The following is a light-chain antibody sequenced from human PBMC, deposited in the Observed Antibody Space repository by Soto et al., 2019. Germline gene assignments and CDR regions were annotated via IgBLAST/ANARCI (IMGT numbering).Light chain of an antibody. J-gene: IGKJ1*01. CDR3: QQYGTSPRM. CDR1: QSVSNNY. V-gene: IGKV3-20*01. Sequence: EIVLTQSPGTLSLSPGDTAALSCRASQSVSNNYLAWYQQKPGQAPRLLIYGASSRVTGIPDRFSGSASGTDFTLTISRLEPEDFAVYYCQQYGTSPRMFGQGTKVDIK. CDR2: GAS.